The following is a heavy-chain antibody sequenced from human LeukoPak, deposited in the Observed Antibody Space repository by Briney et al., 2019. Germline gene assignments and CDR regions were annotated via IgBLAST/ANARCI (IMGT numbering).Heavy chain of an antibody. J-gene: IGHJ4*02. V-gene: IGHV3-74*01. CDR1: GFTFSTYW. CDR3: ARVTVGSPFDY. Sequence: QPGGSLRLSRAASGFTFSTYWMHWVRQAPGKGLVWVSCINSDDSTTNYADSVKGRFTISRDNAKNTLYLQMNSLRAEDTAVHYCARVTVGSPFDYWGQGALVTVSS. CDR2: INSDDSTT. D-gene: IGHD4-23*01.